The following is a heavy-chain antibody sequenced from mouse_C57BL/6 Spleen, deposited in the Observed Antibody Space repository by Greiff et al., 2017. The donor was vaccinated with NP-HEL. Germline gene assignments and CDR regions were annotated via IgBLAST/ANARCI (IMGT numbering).Heavy chain of an antibody. CDR2: ISSGGSYT. D-gene: IGHD4-1*01. J-gene: IGHJ2*01. V-gene: IGHV5-6*02. Sequence: EVKVVESGGDLVKPGGSLKLSCAASGFTFSSYGMSWVRQTPDKRLEWVATISSGGSYTYYPDSVKGRFTISRDNAKNTLYLQMSSLKSEDTAMYDCARRGNWGLDYWGQGTTLTVSS. CDR3: ARRGNWGLDY. CDR1: GFTFSSYG.